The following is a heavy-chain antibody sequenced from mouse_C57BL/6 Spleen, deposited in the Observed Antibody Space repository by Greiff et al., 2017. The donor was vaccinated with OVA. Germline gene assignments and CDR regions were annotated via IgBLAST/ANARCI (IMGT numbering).Heavy chain of an antibody. CDR1: GYTFTSYW. Sequence: QVQLQQPGAELVKPGASVKLSCKASGYTFTSYWIQWVKQRPGQGLEWIGEIDPSDSYTNYNQKFKGKATLTVDTSSSTAYMQLSSLTSEDSAVYYCARYAMDYWGQGTSVTVSS. J-gene: IGHJ4*01. V-gene: IGHV1-50*01. CDR2: IDPSDSYT. CDR3: ARYAMDY.